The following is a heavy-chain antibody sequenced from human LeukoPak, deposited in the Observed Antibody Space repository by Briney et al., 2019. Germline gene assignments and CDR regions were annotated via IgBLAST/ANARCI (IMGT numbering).Heavy chain of an antibody. CDR1: GFTFSSYG. Sequence: ESGGSLRLSCAASGFTFSSYGMHWVRQAPGKGLEWVAFIRYDGSNKYYADSVKGRFTISRDNSKNTLYLQMNSLRAEDTAVYYCARVLSGSWDWFDPWGQGTLVTVSS. V-gene: IGHV3-30*02. CDR3: ARVLSGSWDWFDP. D-gene: IGHD3-22*01. J-gene: IGHJ5*02. CDR2: IRYDGSNK.